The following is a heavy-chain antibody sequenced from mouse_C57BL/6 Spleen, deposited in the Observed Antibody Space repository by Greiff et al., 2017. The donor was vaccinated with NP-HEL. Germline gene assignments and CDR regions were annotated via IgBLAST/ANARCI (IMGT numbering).Heavy chain of an antibody. CDR3: ARPDGYYYFDY. CDR1: GFTFSSYG. Sequence: EVKLVESGGDLVKPGGSLKLSCAASGFTFSSYGMSWVRQTPDKRLEWVATISSGGSYTYYPDSVKGRFTISRDNAKNTLYLQMSSLKSEDTAMYYCARPDGYYYFDYWGQGTTLTVSS. J-gene: IGHJ2*01. D-gene: IGHD2-3*01. CDR2: ISSGGSYT. V-gene: IGHV5-6*01.